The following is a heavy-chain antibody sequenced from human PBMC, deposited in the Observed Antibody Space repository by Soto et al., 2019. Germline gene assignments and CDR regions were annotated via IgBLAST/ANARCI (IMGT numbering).Heavy chain of an antibody. Sequence: GGSLRLSCAASGFTFSDYYMSWIRQAPGKGLEWVSYISSSGSTIYYADSVKGRFTISRDNAKNSLYLQMNSLRAEDTAVYYCARPERNEYPDPFDYWGQGTLVTVSS. CDR2: ISSSGSTI. CDR3: ARPERNEYPDPFDY. J-gene: IGHJ4*02. V-gene: IGHV3-11*01. CDR1: GFTFSDYY. D-gene: IGHD1-1*01.